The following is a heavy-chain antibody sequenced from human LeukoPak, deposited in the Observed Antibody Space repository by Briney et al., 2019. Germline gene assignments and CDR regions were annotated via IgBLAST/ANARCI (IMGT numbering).Heavy chain of an antibody. J-gene: IGHJ4*02. D-gene: IGHD3-16*02. V-gene: IGHV1-2*06. Sequence: ASVKVSCKASGYTFTGYYMHWVRQAPGRGLELMGRINPNSGGTNYAQKFQGRVTMTRDTSISTAYMELSRLRSDDTAVYYCARSVRGDYVWGSYRQGFDYWGQGTLVTVSS. CDR1: GYTFTGYY. CDR2: INPNSGGT. CDR3: ARSVRGDYVWGSYRQGFDY.